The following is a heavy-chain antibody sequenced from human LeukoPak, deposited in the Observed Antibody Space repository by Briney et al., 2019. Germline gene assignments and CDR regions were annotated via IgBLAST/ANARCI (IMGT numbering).Heavy chain of an antibody. J-gene: IGHJ3*02. Sequence: XYIYYSASTYYNPSLKSRVTISVDTSKNQFSLKLSSVTAADTAVYYCARSNYDSSGYHGAFDIWGQGTMVTVSS. CDR3: ARSNYDSSGYHGAFDI. CDR2: IYYSAST. V-gene: IGHV4-30-4*01. D-gene: IGHD3-22*01.